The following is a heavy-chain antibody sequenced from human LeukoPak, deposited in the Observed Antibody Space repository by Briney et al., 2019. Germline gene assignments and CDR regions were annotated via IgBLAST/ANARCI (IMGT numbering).Heavy chain of an antibody. Sequence: ASVKVSCKASSYTFTNYAFTWVRQAPGQGLEWMGWINPNSGGTNYAQKFQGRVTMTTDTSTSTVYMELRSLRSDDTAVYYCAREGLRSIAARRGTRDYMDVWGKGTTVIVSS. D-gene: IGHD6-6*01. J-gene: IGHJ6*03. CDR3: AREGLRSIAARRGTRDYMDV. CDR2: INPNSGGT. CDR1: SYTFTNYA. V-gene: IGHV1-18*01.